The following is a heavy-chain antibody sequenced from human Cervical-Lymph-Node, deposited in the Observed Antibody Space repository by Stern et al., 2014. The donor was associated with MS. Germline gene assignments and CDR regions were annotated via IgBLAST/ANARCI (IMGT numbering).Heavy chain of an antibody. CDR2: IYPGESET. D-gene: IGHD2-2*01. CDR3: ASALSPYRHLDY. CDR1: GYNFTNYW. J-gene: IGHJ4*02. V-gene: IGHV5-51*01. Sequence: VQLVQSGAEVKKPGESLKISCKGSGYNFTNYWIGWVRQMPGRGLEWMGIIYPGESETRYSPSFEGQVTISADKSISTAYLQWSSLKASDTAIYYCASALSPYRHLDYWGQGTLVTVSS.